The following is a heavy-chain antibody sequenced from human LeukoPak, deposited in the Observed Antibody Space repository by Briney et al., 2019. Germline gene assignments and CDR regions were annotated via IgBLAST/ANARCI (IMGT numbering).Heavy chain of an antibody. Sequence: SETLSLTCTVSGGSISSYYWSWIRQPPGKGLEWIGYIYYSGSTNYNPSLKSRVTISLDRSKNQFSLRLTSVTAADTAVYYCARAGAWQIDPWGQGTLVTVSS. J-gene: IGHJ5*02. V-gene: IGHV4-59*01. CDR3: ARAGAWQIDP. CDR1: GGSISSYY. D-gene: IGHD3-10*01. CDR2: IYYSGST.